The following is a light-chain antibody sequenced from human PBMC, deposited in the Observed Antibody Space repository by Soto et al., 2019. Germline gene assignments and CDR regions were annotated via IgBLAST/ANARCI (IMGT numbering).Light chain of an antibody. V-gene: IGKV3D-15*01. CDR3: QQYNKWPLT. Sequence: EIVMTQSPATLSVSPGERATLSCRASQPVSSNLAWYQQKPGQAPRLLIYGASTRATGIPARFSGSGSGTEFTLTIGSLQSEDFAIYYCQQYNKWPLTFGGGTKVETK. J-gene: IGKJ4*01. CDR2: GAS. CDR1: QPVSSN.